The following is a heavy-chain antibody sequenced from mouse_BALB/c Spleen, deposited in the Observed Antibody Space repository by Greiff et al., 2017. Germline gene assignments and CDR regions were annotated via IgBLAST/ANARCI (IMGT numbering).Heavy chain of an antibody. V-gene: IGHV3-6*02. J-gene: IGHJ4*01. CDR3: ARGYGNYPYAMDY. CDR1: GYSITSGYY. CDR2: ISYDGSN. Sequence: EVKLVESGPGLVKPSQSLSLTCSVTGYSITSGYYWNWIRQFPGNKLEWMGYISYDGSNNYNPSLKNRISITRDTSKNQFFLKLNSVTTEDTATYDGARGYGNYPYAMDYWGQGTSVTVSA. D-gene: IGHD2-10*02.